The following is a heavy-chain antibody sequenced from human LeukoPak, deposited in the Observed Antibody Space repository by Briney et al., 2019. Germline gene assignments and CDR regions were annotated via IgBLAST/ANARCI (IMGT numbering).Heavy chain of an antibody. CDR1: GFTFSSYG. D-gene: IGHD3-22*01. V-gene: IGHV3-30*02. CDR3: AKSQLVGYYYDSSGPLD. J-gene: IGHJ4*02. Sequence: GGPLRLSCAASGFTFSSYGMHWVRQAPGKGLEWVAFIRYDGSNKYYADSVKGRFTISRDNSKNTLYLQMNSLRAEDTAVYYCAKSQLVGYYYDSSGPLDWGQGTLVTVSS. CDR2: IRYDGSNK.